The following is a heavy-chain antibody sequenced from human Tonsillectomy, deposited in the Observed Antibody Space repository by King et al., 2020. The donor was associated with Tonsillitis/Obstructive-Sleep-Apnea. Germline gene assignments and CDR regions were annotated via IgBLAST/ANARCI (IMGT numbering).Heavy chain of an antibody. Sequence: VQLVESGGGVVQPGRSLRLSCAASGFTFSSYAMHWVRQAPGKGLEWVAVISYDGSNKYYADSVKGRFTISRDNSKNTLYLQMNSLRAEDTAVYYCASATSTPYSSSWYGDYYYYYCMDVWGKGTTVTVSS. J-gene: IGHJ6*03. CDR2: ISYDGSNK. CDR1: GFTFSSYA. V-gene: IGHV3-30*01. D-gene: IGHD6-13*01. CDR3: ASATSTPYSSSWYGDYYYYYCMDV.